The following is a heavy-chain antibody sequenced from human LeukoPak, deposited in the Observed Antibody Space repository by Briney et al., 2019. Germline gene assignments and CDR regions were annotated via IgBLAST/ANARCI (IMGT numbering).Heavy chain of an antibody. D-gene: IGHD1-26*01. CDR2: IGGSGSTT. Sequence: GGSLRLSCAASGFTFSSYAMSWVRQAPGKGLEWVSAIGGSGSTTYYADSVKGRFTISRDNSKNTLYLQMNSLRAEDTAVYYCARDRGDSGSYYFDYWGQGTLVTVSS. CDR1: GFTFSSYA. V-gene: IGHV3-23*01. J-gene: IGHJ4*02. CDR3: ARDRGDSGSYYFDY.